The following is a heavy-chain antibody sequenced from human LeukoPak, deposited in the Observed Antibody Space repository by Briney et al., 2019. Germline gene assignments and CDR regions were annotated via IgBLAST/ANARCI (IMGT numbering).Heavy chain of an antibody. J-gene: IGHJ4*02. CDR3: AKSATKYSGYDEYYFDY. CDR1: RFTFSSYG. CDR2: ISYDGSNK. D-gene: IGHD5-12*01. Sequence: PGRSLRLSCAASRFTFSSYGMHWVRQAPGKGLEWVAVISYDGSNKYYADSVKGRFTISRDNSKNTLYLQMNSLRAEDTAVYYCAKSATKYSGYDEYYFDYWGQGTLVTVSS. V-gene: IGHV3-30*18.